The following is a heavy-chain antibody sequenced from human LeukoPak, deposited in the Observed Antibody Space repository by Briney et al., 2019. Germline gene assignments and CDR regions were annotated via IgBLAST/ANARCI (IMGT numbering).Heavy chain of an antibody. CDR2: IHQDGNEK. CDR3: ARGDDSSGDY. V-gene: IGHV3-7*04. Sequence: AGRSLRLSCAASGSNFSTYWMSWARQAPGKGRECIANIHQDGNEKYYVDSVKGRFTISRDNAKKSLYLQMTSRRVEDTAVYYCARGDDSSGDYWGQGTLITVSS. CDR1: GSNFSTYW. D-gene: IGHD1-1*01. J-gene: IGHJ4*02.